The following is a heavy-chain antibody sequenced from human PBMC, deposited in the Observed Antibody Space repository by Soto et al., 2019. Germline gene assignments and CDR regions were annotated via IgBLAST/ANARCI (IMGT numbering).Heavy chain of an antibody. J-gene: IGHJ5*02. CDR3: ARDTNSFIVGPTP. V-gene: IGHV3-48*02. CDR1: GFTFSSYS. CDR2: ISSSSNTI. Sequence: PGGSLRLSCAASGFTFSSYSMNWVRQAPGKGLEWVSYISSSSNTIYYADSVKGRFTISRDNAKSSLYLQMNSLRDEDTAVYYCARDTNSFIVGPTPWGQGTLVTVSS. D-gene: IGHD1-26*01.